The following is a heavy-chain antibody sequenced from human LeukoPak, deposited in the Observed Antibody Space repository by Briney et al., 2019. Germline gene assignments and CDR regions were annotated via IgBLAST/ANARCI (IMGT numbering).Heavy chain of an antibody. CDR3: ARDPIGSRWPYYFDY. Sequence: ASVKVSCKASGYTFTTYAMHWVRQAPGQRLEWMGWINAGNGNTKYSQKFQARVTITRDTSASTAYMELSSLRSEDTAVYHCARDPIGSRWPYYFDYWGQGTLVTDSS. CDR2: INAGNGNT. V-gene: IGHV1-3*01. CDR1: GYTFTTYA. J-gene: IGHJ4*02. D-gene: IGHD6-13*01.